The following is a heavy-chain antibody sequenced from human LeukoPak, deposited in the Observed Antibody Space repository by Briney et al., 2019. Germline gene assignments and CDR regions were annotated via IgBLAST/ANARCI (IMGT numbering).Heavy chain of an antibody. J-gene: IGHJ3*02. CDR2: IYHSGST. CDR3: ARDFPPPGSSSSRAFDT. V-gene: IGHV4-30-2*01. Sequence: SSQTLSLTCTVSGGSISSGDYYWSWIRQPPGKGLEWIGYIYHSGSTYYNPSLKSRVTISVDRSKNQFSLKLSSVTAADTAVYYCARDFPPPGSSSSRAFDTWGQGTMVTVSS. D-gene: IGHD6-6*01. CDR1: GGSISSGDYY.